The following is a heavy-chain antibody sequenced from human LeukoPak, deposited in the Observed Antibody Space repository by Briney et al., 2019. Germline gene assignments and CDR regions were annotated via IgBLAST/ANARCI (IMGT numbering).Heavy chain of an antibody. J-gene: IGHJ4*02. CDR2: ISAYNGNT. CDR3: ARGGAVAGKFDY. CDR1: GYTFTIYG. D-gene: IGHD6-19*01. V-gene: IGHV1-18*01. Sequence: ASVKVSFKASGYTFTIYGISWVRQAPGQGREWMGWISAYNGNTNYAQKLQGRVTMTTDTSTSTAYMELRSLRSDDTAVYYCARGGAVAGKFDYWGQGTLVTVSS.